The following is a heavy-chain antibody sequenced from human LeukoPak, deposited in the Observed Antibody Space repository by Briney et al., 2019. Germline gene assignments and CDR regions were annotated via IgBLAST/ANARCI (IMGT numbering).Heavy chain of an antibody. Sequence: ASVKVSCKASGYTFTGYHMHWVRQAPGQGPEWMGWINPNSGGTNYAQKFQGRVTMTRDTSITTAYMELSRLRSDDTAVYYCARVAVEMASWFDPWGQGTLVAVSS. CDR2: INPNSGGT. V-gene: IGHV1-2*02. D-gene: IGHD5-24*01. CDR1: GYTFTGYH. J-gene: IGHJ5*02. CDR3: ARVAVEMASWFDP.